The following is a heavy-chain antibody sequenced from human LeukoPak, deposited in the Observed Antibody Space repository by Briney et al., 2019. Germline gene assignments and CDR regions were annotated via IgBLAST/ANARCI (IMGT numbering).Heavy chain of an antibody. CDR1: GFTFSSYE. D-gene: IGHD3-22*01. CDR2: ISSSGSTI. CDR3: ARGRGRAYYYDSSGYYWFQH. Sequence: GGSLRLSCAASGFTFSSYEMNWVRQAPGKGLEWVSYISSSGSTIYYGDSVKCRFTISRDNAKNSLYLQMNSLRAEDTAVYYCARGRGRAYYYDSSGYYWFQHWGQGTLVTVSS. J-gene: IGHJ1*01. V-gene: IGHV3-48*03.